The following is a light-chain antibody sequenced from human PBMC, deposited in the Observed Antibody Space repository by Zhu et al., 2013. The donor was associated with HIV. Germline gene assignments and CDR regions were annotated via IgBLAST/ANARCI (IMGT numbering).Light chain of an antibody. CDR2: TAS. CDR3: QQYNTYPWT. CDR1: QGISSY. V-gene: IGKV1-8*01. J-gene: IGKJ1*01. Sequence: AIRMTQSPSSLSASTGDRVTITCRASQGISSYLAWYQQKPGKAPKLLIYTASTLQSGVPSRFSGSGSGTDFTLTISCLQSDDFATYYCQQYNTYPWTFGQGTKVEIK.